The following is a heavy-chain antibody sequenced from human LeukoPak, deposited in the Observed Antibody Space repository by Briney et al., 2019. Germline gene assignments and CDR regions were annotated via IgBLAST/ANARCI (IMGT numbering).Heavy chain of an antibody. D-gene: IGHD2-21*01. CDR3: AICGGGACHKGYSDH. CDR1: GLTFSNYN. J-gene: IGHJ4*02. CDR2: ISTGRSYT. Sequence: PGGSLRLSCAASGLTFSNYNMNWVRQAPGQGLEWVSSISTGRSYTHYADSLKGRFTISRDNAKNSLYLQMNSLRAEDTAVYYCAICGGGACHKGYSDHWGQGTLVTVSS. V-gene: IGHV3-21*01.